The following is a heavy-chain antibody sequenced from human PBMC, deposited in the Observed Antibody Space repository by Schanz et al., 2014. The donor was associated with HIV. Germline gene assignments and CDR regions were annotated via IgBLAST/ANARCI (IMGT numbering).Heavy chain of an antibody. D-gene: IGHD5-12*01. V-gene: IGHV1-8*02. CDR2: MNPNSGNA. Sequence: QVQLVQSGAEVKKPGASVKVSCKASGFTFISYGISWVRQAPGQGLEWMGWMNPNSGNAGYAQKFQGRVTMTRDTSISTAYLELSRLRSDDTAVYYCAREPNYSGFDSWGHGTLVTVSS. CDR3: AREPNYSGFDS. J-gene: IGHJ5*01. CDR1: GFTFISYG.